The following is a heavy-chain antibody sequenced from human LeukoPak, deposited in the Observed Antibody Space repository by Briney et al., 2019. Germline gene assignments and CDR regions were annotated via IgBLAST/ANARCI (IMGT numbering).Heavy chain of an antibody. V-gene: IGHV1-69*05. CDR1: GGTFSSYA. D-gene: IGHD5-24*01. CDR2: IIPIFGTA. CDR3: ARDLVGYNSDSFDY. J-gene: IGHJ4*02. Sequence: ASVKVSCKASGGTFSSYAISWVRQAPGQGLEWMGRIIPIFGTANYAQKFQGRVTITTDESTSTAYMELSSLRSEDTAVYYCARDLVGYNSDSFDYWGQGTLVTVSS.